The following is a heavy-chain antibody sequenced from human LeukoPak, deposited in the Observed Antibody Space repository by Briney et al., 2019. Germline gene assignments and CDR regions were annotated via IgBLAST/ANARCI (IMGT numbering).Heavy chain of an antibody. Sequence: GGSLRLSCAASGFTFNNYAMKWVRQAPGKGLEWVSVISVSGGSTYYADSVKGRFTISRDNSKKTLYLQMQSLRAEDTAVYYCAKDKSSSSWVFDSWGQGTLVTVSS. CDR3: AKDKSSSSWVFDS. CDR1: GFTFNNYA. V-gene: IGHV3-23*01. J-gene: IGHJ4*02. CDR2: ISVSGGST. D-gene: IGHD6-13*01.